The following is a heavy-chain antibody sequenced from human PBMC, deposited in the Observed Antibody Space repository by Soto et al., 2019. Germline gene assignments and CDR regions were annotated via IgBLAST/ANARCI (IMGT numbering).Heavy chain of an antibody. CDR3: ARGSITELWGAFDI. D-gene: IGHD3-10*01. J-gene: IGHJ3*02. V-gene: IGHV1-46*03. CDR2: INPRGGST. Sequence: QVLLVQSGAEVKKPGASVKVSCKASGYAFTSYYMHWVRQAPGQGLEWMGIINPRGGSTNNARKFQARFTMTRDTSMSPVYMELSSLRSEDTAVYYCARGSITELWGAFDIWGHGTMVTVSS. CDR1: GYAFTSYY.